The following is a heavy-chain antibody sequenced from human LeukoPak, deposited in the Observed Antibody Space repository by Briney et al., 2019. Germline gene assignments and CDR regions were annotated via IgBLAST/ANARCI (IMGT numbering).Heavy chain of an antibody. J-gene: IGHJ4*02. V-gene: IGHV1-46*01. CDR2: INPSGGST. D-gene: IGHD3-16*02. CDR1: GYTFTSYY. CDR3: ASGASYYDYVWGSYRW. Sequence: RASVKVSCKASGYTFTSYYMHWVRQAPGQGLEWMGIINPSGGSTSYAQKFQGRVTMTRDMSTSTVYMELSSLRSEDTAVYYCASGASYYDYVWGSYRWWGQGTLVTVSS.